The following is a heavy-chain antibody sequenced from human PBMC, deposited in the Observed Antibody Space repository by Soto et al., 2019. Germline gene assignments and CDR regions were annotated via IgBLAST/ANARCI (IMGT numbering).Heavy chain of an antibody. CDR2: IHYSGST. CDR3: ARDYAGYSYGYHYYGMDV. CDR1: GGSISSYY. Sequence: SETLSLTCTVSGGSISSYYWSWIRQPPGKGLEWIGYIHYSGSTNYNPSLKSRVTISVDTSKNQFSLKLSSVTAADTAVYYCARDYAGYSYGYHYYGMDVWGQGTTVTVSS. V-gene: IGHV4-59*01. D-gene: IGHD5-18*01. J-gene: IGHJ6*02.